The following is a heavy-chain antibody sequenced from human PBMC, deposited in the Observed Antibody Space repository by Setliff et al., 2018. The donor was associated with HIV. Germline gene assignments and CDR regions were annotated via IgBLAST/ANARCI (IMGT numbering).Heavy chain of an antibody. CDR2: ISYDGSKK. Sequence: GGSLRLSCAASGFTFSRYGMHWVRQAPGKGLEWVAFISYDGSKKYDADFVKGRFTISRDNSKNTLYLQMNSLRAEDTAIYYCAKQGRGYSGYDSYFDSWGQGTLVTVSS. J-gene: IGHJ4*02. CDR3: AKQGRGYSGYDSYFDS. V-gene: IGHV3-30*18. D-gene: IGHD5-12*01. CDR1: GFTFSRYG.